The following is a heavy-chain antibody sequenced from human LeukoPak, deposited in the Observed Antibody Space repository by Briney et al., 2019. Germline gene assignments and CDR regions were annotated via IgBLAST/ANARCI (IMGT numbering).Heavy chain of an antibody. Sequence: GRSLRLSCAASGFTFRSYGMLWVRQAPGKGLESVSRINTDGTVTTYADSVKGRFTVSRDNADNTMFLQMNSVRDEDTAVYYCATKQWLAPPPDSWGQGTPVTVSS. CDR1: GFTFRSYG. J-gene: IGHJ4*02. D-gene: IGHD6-19*01. V-gene: IGHV3-74*01. CDR2: INTDGTVT. CDR3: ATKQWLAPPPDS.